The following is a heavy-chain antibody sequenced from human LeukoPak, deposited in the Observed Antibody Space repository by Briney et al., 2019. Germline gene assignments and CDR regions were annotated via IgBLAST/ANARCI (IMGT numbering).Heavy chain of an antibody. J-gene: IGHJ4*02. V-gene: IGHV3-7*01. CDR3: ARGGRPDY. D-gene: IGHD3-10*01. CDR1: GFTFSSSW. CDR2: IKEDGREK. Sequence: GGSLRLSCATSGFTFSSSWMNWVRQAPGKGLECVANIKEDGREKYYVDSVKGRFTISRDNAKNSLYLQMSSLRAEDTAVYYCARGGRPDYWGQGTLVTVSS.